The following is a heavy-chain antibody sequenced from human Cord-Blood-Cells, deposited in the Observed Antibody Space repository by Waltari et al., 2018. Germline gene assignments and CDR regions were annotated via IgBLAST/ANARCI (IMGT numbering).Heavy chain of an antibody. Sequence: EVQLVESGGGLVKPGGSLRLSCAASGFTFSSYSMNWFRQAPGKGLEWVSSISSSSSYIYYADSVKGRFTISRDNAKNSLYLQMNSLRAEDTAVYYCARDLAPSSWYDKRYYYYYYYMDVWGKGTTVTVSS. J-gene: IGHJ6*03. CDR3: ARDLAPSSWYDKRYYYYYYYMDV. CDR2: ISSSSSYI. D-gene: IGHD6-13*01. V-gene: IGHV3-21*01. CDR1: GFTFSSYS.